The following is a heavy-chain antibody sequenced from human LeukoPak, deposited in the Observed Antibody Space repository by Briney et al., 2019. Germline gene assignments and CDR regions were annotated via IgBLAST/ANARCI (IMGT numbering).Heavy chain of an antibody. Sequence: GGSLRPSCAASGFTFSSYGMHWVRQAPGKGLEYVSSITSNGDTTYYTDSVKGRFTISRDNSKNTLYLQMSSLRAEDTAVYYCLKDRLGTGDYWGQGTLVSVSS. CDR1: GFTFSSYG. J-gene: IGHJ4*02. CDR3: LKDRLGTGDY. CDR2: ITSNGDTT. D-gene: IGHD7-27*01. V-gene: IGHV3-64D*06.